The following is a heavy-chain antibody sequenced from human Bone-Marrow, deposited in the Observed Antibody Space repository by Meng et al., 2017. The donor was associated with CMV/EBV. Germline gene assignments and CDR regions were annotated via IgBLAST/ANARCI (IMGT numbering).Heavy chain of an antibody. CDR1: GFTFSSYG. D-gene: IGHD1-26*01. J-gene: IGHJ5*01. Sequence: GESLKISCAASGFTFSSYGMHWVRQAPGKGLEWVAFIRYDGSNKYYADSVKGRFTISTDNSKNTLYLQMNSLRAEDTAVYYCAREAPIVGAYDSWGQGTLVTVYS. CDR3: AREAPIVGAYDS. V-gene: IGHV3-30*02. CDR2: IRYDGSNK.